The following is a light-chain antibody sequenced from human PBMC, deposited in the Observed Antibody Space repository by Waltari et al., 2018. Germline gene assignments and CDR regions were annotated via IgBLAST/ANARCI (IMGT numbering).Light chain of an antibody. CDR3: SSYAGNNNHYV. V-gene: IGLV2-8*01. CDR2: EVS. J-gene: IGLJ1*01. Sequence: QSALTQPPSASGSPGQSVTIPCSGTSSAVGNYNYVSWYQQHPGKAPKLIIFEVSERPSGVPDRFSGSKSGNMASLTVSGLQAEDEADYYCSSYAGNNNHYVFGTGTKVTVL. CDR1: SSAVGNYNY.